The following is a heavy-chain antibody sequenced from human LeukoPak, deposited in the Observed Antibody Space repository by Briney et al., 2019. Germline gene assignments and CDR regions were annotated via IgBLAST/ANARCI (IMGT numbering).Heavy chain of an antibody. Sequence: GESLKISCKGFGNSFTKYWINWVRQMPGKGLEWMGRINPSDSQTNCSPSFQGHVTISADKSITTAYLQWSSLKASDTGIYYCARAYSGYDSFDYWGQGTLVTVSS. J-gene: IGHJ4*02. CDR2: INPSDSQT. V-gene: IGHV5-10-1*01. CDR1: GNSFTKYW. CDR3: ARAYSGYDSFDY. D-gene: IGHD5-12*01.